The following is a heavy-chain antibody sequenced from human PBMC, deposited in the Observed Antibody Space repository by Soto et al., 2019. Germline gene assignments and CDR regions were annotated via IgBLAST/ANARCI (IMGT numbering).Heavy chain of an antibody. Sequence: PSATLSLTCAVYCGSFRGYYWTWIRQPPGKGLEWIGEINHSGNTNYNPSLKSRVTISLDMSKNQFSLKLRSVTAADTAVYYCARGGHSSELFSRYTKFDNWGQVHLVTVSA. D-gene: IGHD6-25*01. CDR3: ARGGHSSELFSRYTKFDN. V-gene: IGHV4-34*01. CDR2: INHSGNT. J-gene: IGHJ4*02. CDR1: CGSFRGYY.